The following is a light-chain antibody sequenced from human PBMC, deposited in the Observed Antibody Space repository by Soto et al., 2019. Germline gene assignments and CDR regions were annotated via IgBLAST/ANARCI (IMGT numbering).Light chain of an antibody. CDR3: PQYNSWLWT. Sequence: EVVFTQSPAAVSLYTGERATLSCRASQSVSSSYLAWYQQKPGQAPRLLIYGASTRATGIPARFSGSGSGTEFTLIISSLQSEDSAVYYCPQYNSWLWTFGQVSKVDIK. CDR2: GAS. CDR1: QSVSSSY. J-gene: IGKJ1*01. V-gene: IGKV3-15*01.